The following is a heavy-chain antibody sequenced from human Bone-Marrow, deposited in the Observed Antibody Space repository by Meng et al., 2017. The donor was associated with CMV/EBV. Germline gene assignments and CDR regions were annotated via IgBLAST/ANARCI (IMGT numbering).Heavy chain of an antibody. CDR3: AYGVRRDGYQGGY. Sequence: KASGGTFRNFAVSWVRRAPGQGLEWMGGIIPTFGAVNYAQKFKGRVTITADESTGTAYMEVTSLRSEDTGVYYCAYGVRRDGYQGGYWGQGTLVTVSS. CDR2: IIPTFGAV. CDR1: GGTFRNFA. D-gene: IGHD5-24*01. V-gene: IGHV1-69*01. J-gene: IGHJ4*02.